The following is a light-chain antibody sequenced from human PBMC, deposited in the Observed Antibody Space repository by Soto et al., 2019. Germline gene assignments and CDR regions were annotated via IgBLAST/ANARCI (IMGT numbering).Light chain of an antibody. CDR1: QSVSSN. Sequence: EIVMTQPPATLSVSPGERATLSCRASQSVSSNLAWYQQKPGQAPRLPIYGASTRATGIPARFSGSGSGTEFTLTISSLQSEDFAVYYCQQYNNWPPVTFGQGTKVDIK. CDR3: QQYNNWPPVT. CDR2: GAS. J-gene: IGKJ1*01. V-gene: IGKV3-15*01.